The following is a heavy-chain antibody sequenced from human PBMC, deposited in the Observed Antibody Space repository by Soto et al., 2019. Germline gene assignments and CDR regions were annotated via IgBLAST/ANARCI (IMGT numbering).Heavy chain of an antibody. D-gene: IGHD2-8*01. Sequence: GASVKVYCKASGYTFTSYDINWGRKATGQGLEWMGWMNPNSGNTGYAQKFQGRVTMTRNTSISTAYMELSSLRSEDTAVYYCARAGVLDDAFDIWGQGTMGTVSS. CDR1: GYTFTSYD. J-gene: IGHJ3*02. CDR2: MNPNSGNT. CDR3: ARAGVLDDAFDI. V-gene: IGHV1-8*01.